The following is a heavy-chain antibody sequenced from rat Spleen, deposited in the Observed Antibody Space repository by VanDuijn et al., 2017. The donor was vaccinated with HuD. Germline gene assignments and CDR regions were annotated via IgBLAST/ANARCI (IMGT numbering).Heavy chain of an antibody. CDR3: ATDRGTG. D-gene: IGHD4-3*01. CDR1: GFTFNDYY. Sequence: EVQLVESDGGLVQPGRSLKLSCAASGFTFNDYYMAWVRQAPTKGLEWVATISPSGGSTYYPDSVKGRFTISRDNAKSTQYLQMDSLRSEDTATYYCATDRGTGWGQGVMVTVSS. CDR2: ISPSGGST. J-gene: IGHJ2*01. V-gene: IGHV5-27*01.